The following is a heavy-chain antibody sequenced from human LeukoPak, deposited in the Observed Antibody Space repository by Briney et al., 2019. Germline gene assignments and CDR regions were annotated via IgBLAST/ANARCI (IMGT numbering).Heavy chain of an antibody. CDR3: ARDISSGWLNDAFDI. V-gene: IGHV3-20*01. J-gene: IGHJ3*02. CDR2: INWNGGST. Sequence: GGSLRLSCAASGFTFDDYGMSWVRQAPGKGLEWVSGINWNGGSTGYADSVKGRFTISRDNAKNSLYLQMNSLRAEDTALYHCARDISSGWLNDAFDIWGQGTMVTVSS. CDR1: GFTFDDYG. D-gene: IGHD6-19*01.